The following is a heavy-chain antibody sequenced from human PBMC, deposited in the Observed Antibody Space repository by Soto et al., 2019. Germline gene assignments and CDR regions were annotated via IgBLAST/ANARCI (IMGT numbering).Heavy chain of an antibody. J-gene: IGHJ6*02. Sequence: ASVKVSCKASGYTFTSYAMHWVRQAPGQRLEWMGWINAGNGNTKYSQKFQGRVTITRDTSASTAYMELSSLRSEDTAVYYCASDSSAGGYRYCYYYGMDVWGQGTTVTVSS. CDR1: GYTFTSYA. D-gene: IGHD3-22*01. CDR3: ASDSSAGGYRYCYYYGMDV. CDR2: INAGNGNT. V-gene: IGHV1-3*01.